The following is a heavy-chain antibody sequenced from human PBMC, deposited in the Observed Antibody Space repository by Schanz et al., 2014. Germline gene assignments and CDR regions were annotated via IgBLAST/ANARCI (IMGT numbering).Heavy chain of an antibody. CDR3: TADLWFGAVWGVW. D-gene: IGHD3-10*01. V-gene: IGHV3-23*01. CDR2: MNESHSTI. Sequence: EVQLLESGGGLVEPGGSLRLSCAASGFSFSSYAMGWVRQARGKGLEWVSAMNESHSTIYYADSVRGRFTISRDNAETTLFLQMNSLRAEDTAVYYCTADLWFGAVWGVWWGQGTLVTVSS. J-gene: IGHJ4*02. CDR1: GFSFSSYA.